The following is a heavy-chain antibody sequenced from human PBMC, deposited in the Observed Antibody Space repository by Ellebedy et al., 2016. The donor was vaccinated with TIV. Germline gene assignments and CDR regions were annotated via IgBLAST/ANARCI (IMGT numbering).Heavy chain of an antibody. CDR2: INPSGGST. D-gene: IGHD2-2*01. V-gene: IGHV1-46*01. CDR1: GYTFTSYY. CDR3: AREFWVVPAANANWFDP. Sequence: ASVKVSXXASGYTFTSYYMHWVRQAPGQGLEWMGIINPSGGSTSYAQKFQGRVTMTRDTSTSTVYMELSSLRSEDTAVYYCAREFWVVPAANANWFDPWGQGTLVTVSS. J-gene: IGHJ5*02.